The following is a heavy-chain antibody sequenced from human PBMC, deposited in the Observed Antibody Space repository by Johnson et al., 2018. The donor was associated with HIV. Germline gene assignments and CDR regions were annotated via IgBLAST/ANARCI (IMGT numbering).Heavy chain of an antibody. J-gene: IGHJ3*02. CDR1: GFTFSSYA. CDR3: AKSDGFDI. V-gene: IGHV3-30*04. Sequence: QVQLVESGGGLVQPGGSLRLSCAASGFTFSSYATHWVRQAPGTGLEWVAVIPCDESTKYYADSVKGRFTISRDNSQNTRFLQMNSLRAEETAMYYCAKSDGFDIWGQGTMVTVAS. CDR2: IPCDESTK.